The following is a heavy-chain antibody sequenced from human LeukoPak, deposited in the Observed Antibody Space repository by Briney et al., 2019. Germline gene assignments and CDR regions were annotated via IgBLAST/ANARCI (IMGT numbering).Heavy chain of an antibody. CDR3: ARYNYYDSSGSDPEGFDY. CDR1: GGSFSGYY. Sequence: SETLSLTCAVYGGSFSGYYWSWIRQPPGKGLEWIGEINHSGSTNYNPSLKSRVTISVDTSKNQFSLKPSSVTAADTAVYYCARYNYYDSSGSDPEGFDYWGQGTLVTVSS. J-gene: IGHJ4*02. CDR2: INHSGST. D-gene: IGHD3-22*01. V-gene: IGHV4-34*01.